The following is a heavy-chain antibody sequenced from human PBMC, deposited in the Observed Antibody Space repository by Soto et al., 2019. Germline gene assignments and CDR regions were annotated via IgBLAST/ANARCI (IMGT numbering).Heavy chain of an antibody. D-gene: IGHD3-22*01. CDR3: ARDRRYYYDSSGYYPDAFDI. CDR1: GYTFTSYG. CDR2: ISAYNGNT. J-gene: IGHJ3*02. Sequence: QVQLVQSGAEVKKPGASVKVSCKASGYTFTSYGISWVRQAPGQGLEWMGWISAYNGNTNYAQKLQGRVTMTTDTSTSTGYMELRSLRSDDTAVYYCARDRRYYYDSSGYYPDAFDIWGQGTMVTVSS. V-gene: IGHV1-18*04.